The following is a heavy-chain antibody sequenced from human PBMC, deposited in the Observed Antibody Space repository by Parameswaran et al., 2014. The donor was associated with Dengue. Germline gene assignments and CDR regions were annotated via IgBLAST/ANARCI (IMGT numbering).Heavy chain of an antibody. Sequence: RWIRQPPGKGLEWIGEINHSGSTNYNPSLKSRVTISVDTSKNQFSLKLSSVTAADTAVYYCARDWRLGLGPKYYFDYWGQGTLVTVSS. CDR3: ARDWRLGLGPKYYFDY. V-gene: IGHV4-34*01. J-gene: IGHJ4*02. D-gene: IGHD3-16*01. CDR2: INHSGST.